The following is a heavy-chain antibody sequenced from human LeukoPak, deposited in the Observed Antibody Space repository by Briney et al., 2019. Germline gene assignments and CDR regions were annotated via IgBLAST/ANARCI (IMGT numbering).Heavy chain of an antibody. CDR1: GYTFTSYG. Sequence: ASVRVSCKASGYTFTSYGISWVRQAPGQGLEWMGWISAYNGNTNYAQKLQGRVTMTTDTSTSTAYMELRSLRSDDTAVYYCARYSFGELLNYYYYYGMDVWGQGTTVTVSS. J-gene: IGHJ6*02. V-gene: IGHV1-18*01. CDR3: ARYSFGELLNYYYYYGMDV. CDR2: ISAYNGNT. D-gene: IGHD3-10*01.